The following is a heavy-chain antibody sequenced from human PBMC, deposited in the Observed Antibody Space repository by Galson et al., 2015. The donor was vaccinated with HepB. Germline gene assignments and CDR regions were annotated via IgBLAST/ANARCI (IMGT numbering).Heavy chain of an antibody. Sequence: SVKVSCKASGYTFTSYAMHWVRQAPGQRLEWMGWINAGNGNTKYSQKFQGRVTITRDTSANTAYMELSSLRSEDTAVYYCAREEDCSSTSCYTVGFWFDPWGQGTLVTVSS. V-gene: IGHV1-3*01. J-gene: IGHJ5*02. CDR1: GYTFTSYA. CDR3: AREEDCSSTSCYTVGFWFDP. D-gene: IGHD2-2*02. CDR2: INAGNGNT.